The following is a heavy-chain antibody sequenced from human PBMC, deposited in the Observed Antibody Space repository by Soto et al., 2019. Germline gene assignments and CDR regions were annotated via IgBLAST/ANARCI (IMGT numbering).Heavy chain of an antibody. V-gene: IGHV3-11*01. CDR1: GFTFSDYY. J-gene: IGHJ3*02. Sequence: GGSLRLSCAASGFTFSDYYMSWIRQAPGKGLEWVLYISSSGATIYYADSVRGRFTVSRDNARYSLYLQMNSLRAEDTAVYYCARDHCSGGSCYEDAFDIWGQGTMVTVSS. CDR3: ARDHCSGGSCYEDAFDI. CDR2: ISSSGATI. D-gene: IGHD2-15*01.